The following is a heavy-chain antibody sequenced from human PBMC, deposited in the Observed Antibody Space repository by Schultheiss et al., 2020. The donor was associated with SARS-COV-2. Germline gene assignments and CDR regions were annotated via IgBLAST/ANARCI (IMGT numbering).Heavy chain of an antibody. Sequence: SETLSLTCTVSGGSISSYYWSWIRQPAGKGLEWIGEINHSGSTNYNPSLKSRVTISVDTSKNQFSLKLSSVTAADTAVYYCARDASPLGITGDAFDIWGQGTMVTVSS. CDR1: GGSISSYY. V-gene: IGHV4-34*01. CDR3: ARDASPLGITGDAFDI. D-gene: IGHD7-27*01. CDR2: INHSGST. J-gene: IGHJ3*02.